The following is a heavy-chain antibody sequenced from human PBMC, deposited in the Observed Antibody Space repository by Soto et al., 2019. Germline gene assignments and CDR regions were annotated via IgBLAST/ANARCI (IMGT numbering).Heavy chain of an antibody. CDR3: ARPAEYSALSSCSSDS. CDR1: GYRVTSNA. V-gene: IGHV1-3*01. D-gene: IGHD3-3*01. Sequence: GASVRFSGKASGYRVTSNAMRWVRQTAGQRLEWMGWINAGNGNTKYSQRFQGRVTITRDTSASTAYMELSSLRSEDTAVYLCARPAEYSALSSCSSDSCGQGTLLLVSS. J-gene: IGHJ4*02. CDR2: INAGNGNT.